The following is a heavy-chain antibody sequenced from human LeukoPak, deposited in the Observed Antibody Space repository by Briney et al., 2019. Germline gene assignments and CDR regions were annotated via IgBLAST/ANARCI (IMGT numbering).Heavy chain of an antibody. CDR1: GLTFGNYV. CDR2: IGGSGSTT. CDR3: AEVESSYCRI. Sequence: GGSLRLSCVASGLTFGNYVMNWARQAPGKGLEWVSSIGGSGSTTYYADSVRGRFTISRDNSKNSMYLQMSSLRAEDTAIYYCAEVESSYCRIWGQGTLVTVSS. J-gene: IGHJ4*02. D-gene: IGHD3-10*01. V-gene: IGHV3-23*01.